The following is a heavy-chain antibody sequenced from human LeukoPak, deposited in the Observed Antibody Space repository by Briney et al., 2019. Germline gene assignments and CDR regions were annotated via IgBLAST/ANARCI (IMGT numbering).Heavy chain of an antibody. CDR1: GGSIGSSY. CDR3: ARVKLTTVTPHDY. D-gene: IGHD4-11*01. V-gene: IGHV4-4*07. J-gene: IGHJ4*02. Sequence: SETLSLTCTVSGGSIGSSYWSWIRQPAGKGLEWIGRIYTSGSTYYNPSLKSRVTMSVDTSKNQLSLKLSSVTAADTAVYYCARVKLTTVTPHDYWGQGTLVTVSS. CDR2: IYTSGST.